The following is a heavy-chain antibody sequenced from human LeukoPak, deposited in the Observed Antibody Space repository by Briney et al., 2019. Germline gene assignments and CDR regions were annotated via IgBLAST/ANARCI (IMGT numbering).Heavy chain of an antibody. J-gene: IGHJ4*02. V-gene: IGHV6-1*01. CDR3: ARGALLWFGDRMEYYFDY. CDR2: TYYRSKWYN. D-gene: IGHD3-10*01. CDR1: GDSVSSNSAA. Sequence: SQTLSLTCAISGDSVSSNSAAWNWIRQSPSRGLEWLGRTYYRSKWYNDYAVSVKSRISINPDTSKNQFSLELSSMTAADTAVYYCARGALLWFGDRMEYYFDYWGQGTLLTVSS.